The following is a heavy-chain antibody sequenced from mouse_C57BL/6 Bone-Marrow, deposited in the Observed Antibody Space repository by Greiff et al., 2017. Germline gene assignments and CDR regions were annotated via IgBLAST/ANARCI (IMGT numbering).Heavy chain of an antibody. V-gene: IGHV6-3*01. J-gene: IGHJ3*01. D-gene: IGHD1-3*01. CDR1: GFTFSNYW. Sequence: EVQRVESGGGLVQPGGSMKLSCVASGFTFSNYWMNWVRQSPEKGLEWVAQIRLKSDNYATHHAEYVKGRFTISRDDYKSSVYLQIDNLRAEYTGIYYCTGEGKGAWFAYWGQETLVTVSA. CDR3: TGEGKGAWFAY. CDR2: IRLKSDNYAT.